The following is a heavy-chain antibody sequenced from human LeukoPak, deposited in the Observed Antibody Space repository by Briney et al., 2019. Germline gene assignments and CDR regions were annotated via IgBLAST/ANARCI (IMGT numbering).Heavy chain of an antibody. CDR2: ISSSSSYI. CDR1: GFTFSRYT. CDR3: ASPADSTGYSTDY. D-gene: IGHD3-22*01. Sequence: GGSLRLSCAASGFTFSRYTMNWVRQAPGKGLEWVSSISSSSSYIFHADSLKGRFTISRDNAKNSLYLQMNSLRAEDTAVYYCASPADSTGYSTDYWGQGTLVTVSS. J-gene: IGHJ4*02. V-gene: IGHV3-21*01.